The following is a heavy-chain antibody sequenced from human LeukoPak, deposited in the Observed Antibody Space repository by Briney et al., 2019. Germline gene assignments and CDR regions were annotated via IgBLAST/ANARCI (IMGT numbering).Heavy chain of an antibody. V-gene: IGHV4-39*01. CDR2: IYYSGST. J-gene: IGHJ4*02. D-gene: IGHD6-13*01. Sequence: SEILSLTCTVSGGSISSSSYYWGWIRQPPGKGLEWIGSIYYSGSTYYNPSLKSRVTISVDTSKNQFSLKLSSVTAADTAVYYCARLRGGGSWYEDLRSGFSNYFDYWGQGTLVTVSS. CDR1: GGSISSSSYY. CDR3: ARLRGGGSWYEDLRSGFSNYFDY.